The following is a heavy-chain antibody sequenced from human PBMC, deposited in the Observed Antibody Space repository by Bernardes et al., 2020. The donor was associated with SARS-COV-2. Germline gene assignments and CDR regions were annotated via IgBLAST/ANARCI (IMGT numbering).Heavy chain of an antibody. D-gene: IGHD3-22*01. J-gene: IGHJ5*02. CDR2: IYYSGST. V-gene: IGHV4-39*01. CDR3: ARSGGLRRRFITMIVVARNWFDP. Sequence: SETLSLTCTVSGGSISSSSYYWGWIRQPPGKGLEWIGSIYYSGSTYYNPSLKSRVTISVDTSKNQFSLKLSSVTAADTAVYYCARSGGLRRRFITMIVVARNWFDPWGQGTLVTVSS. CDR1: GGSISSSSYY.